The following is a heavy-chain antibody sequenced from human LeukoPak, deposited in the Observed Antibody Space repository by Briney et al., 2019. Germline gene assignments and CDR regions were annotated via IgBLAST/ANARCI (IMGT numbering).Heavy chain of an antibody. J-gene: IGHJ5*02. CDR3: ARRVVAAKRFDP. V-gene: IGHV1-8*01. Sequence: GASVKVSCKASGYTFTSYDINWVRQATGQGLGWMGWMNPNSGNTGYAQKFQGRVTMTRNTSISTAYMELSSLRSEDTAVYYCARRVVAAKRFDPWGQGTLVTVSS. CDR1: GYTFTSYD. CDR2: MNPNSGNT. D-gene: IGHD2-15*01.